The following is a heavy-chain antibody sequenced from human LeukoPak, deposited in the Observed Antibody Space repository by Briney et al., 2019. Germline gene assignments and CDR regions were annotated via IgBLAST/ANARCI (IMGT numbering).Heavy chain of an antibody. CDR2: IFYSGST. CDR1: GGSISSSSYY. V-gene: IGHV4-39*01. Sequence: SETLSLTCTVSGGSISSSSYYWGWIRQPPGKGLEWIGSIFYSGSTSYNPSLKSRVTVSVDTSKNQFSLKLSSVTAADTAVYYCARGNYYDSSGYYGYWGQGTLVTVSS. CDR3: ARGNYYDSSGYYGY. D-gene: IGHD3-22*01. J-gene: IGHJ4*02.